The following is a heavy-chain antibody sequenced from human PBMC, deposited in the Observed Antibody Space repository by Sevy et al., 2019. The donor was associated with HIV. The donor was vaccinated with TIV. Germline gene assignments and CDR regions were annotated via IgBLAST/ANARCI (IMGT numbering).Heavy chain of an antibody. J-gene: IGHJ4*02. V-gene: IGHV1-18*01. CDR3: AREGEADYYFES. D-gene: IGHD3-16*01. CDR2: ISIDNGYT. Sequence: ASVKVSCKASGNTFGSYGISWVRQAPGQGLEWMGWISIDNGYTKYIENLQGRVTMTRDTSTRTAYMELTSLRADDTAVYYCAREGEADYYFESWGQGTLVTVSS. CDR1: GNTFGSYG.